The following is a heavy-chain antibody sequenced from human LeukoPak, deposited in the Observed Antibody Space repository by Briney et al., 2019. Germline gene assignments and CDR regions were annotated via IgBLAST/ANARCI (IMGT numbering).Heavy chain of an antibody. CDR1: GGPFSGYY. Sequence: LSLTCAVYGGPFSGYYWSWIRQPPGKGLEWVAVISFDGTNKYYTDSVKGRFTISRDNSKNTLYVQMNSLRGDDTGVYYCASGSSVDCSRTSCPPTDYWGQGTLVTVSS. D-gene: IGHD2-2*01. V-gene: IGHV3-30-3*01. J-gene: IGHJ4*02. CDR3: ASGSSVDCSRTSCPPTDY. CDR2: ISFDGTNK.